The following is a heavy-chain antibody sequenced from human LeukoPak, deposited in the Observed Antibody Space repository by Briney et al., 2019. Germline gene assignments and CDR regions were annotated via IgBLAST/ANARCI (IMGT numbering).Heavy chain of an antibody. CDR2: INTNGADA. Sequence: AAVKLSCTGSGYTFISTYMHMVRQAPAQGLEWMGIINTNGADASYAQMSQGRVTITRDTSKSTVYMELSSLRSEDTAVYYCARAMVRGPWGVYFDYWGQGTLVTVSS. J-gene: IGHJ4*02. D-gene: IGHD3-10*01. V-gene: IGHV1-46*01. CDR3: ARAMVRGPWGVYFDY. CDR1: GYTFISTY.